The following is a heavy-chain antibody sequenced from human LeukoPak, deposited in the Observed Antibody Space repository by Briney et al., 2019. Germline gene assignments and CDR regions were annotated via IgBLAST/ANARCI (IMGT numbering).Heavy chain of an antibody. V-gene: IGHV4-34*01. Sequence: PSETLSLTCAVSGGSFSVYYWSWIRQPPGKGLEWIGEINHSGSTNYNPSLKSRVTISVDTSKNQFSLKLSSVTAADTAVYYCASVYGGTYDAFDIWGQGTMVTVSS. J-gene: IGHJ3*02. CDR1: GGSFSVYY. CDR2: INHSGST. CDR3: ASVYGGTYDAFDI. D-gene: IGHD2-15*01.